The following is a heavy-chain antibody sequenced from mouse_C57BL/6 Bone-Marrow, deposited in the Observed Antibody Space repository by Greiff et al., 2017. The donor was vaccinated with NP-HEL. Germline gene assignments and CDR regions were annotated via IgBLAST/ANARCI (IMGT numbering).Heavy chain of an antibody. Sequence: VQLQQSGAELARPGASVKLSCKASGYTFTSYGISWVKQRTGQGLEWIGEIYPRSGNTYYNEKFKGKATLTADKSSSTAYMELRSLTSEDSAVYFCARMGQLRLPPFAYWGQGTLVTVSA. J-gene: IGHJ3*01. CDR2: IYPRSGNT. V-gene: IGHV1-81*01. CDR1: GYTFTSYG. D-gene: IGHD3-2*02. CDR3: ARMGQLRLPPFAY.